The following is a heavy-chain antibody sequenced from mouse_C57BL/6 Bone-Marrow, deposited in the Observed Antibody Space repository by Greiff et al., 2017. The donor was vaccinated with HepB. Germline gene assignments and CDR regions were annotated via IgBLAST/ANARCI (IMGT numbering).Heavy chain of an antibody. Sequence: QVQLQQSGPELVKPGASVKISCKASGYAFSSSWMNWVKQRPGKGLEWIGRIYPGDGDTNYNGKFKGKATLTADKSSSTAYMQLSSLTSEDSAVYFCVGLYYYGSGDYWGQGTTLTVSS. D-gene: IGHD1-1*01. V-gene: IGHV1-82*01. CDR2: IYPGDGDT. CDR3: VGLYYYGSGDY. J-gene: IGHJ2*01. CDR1: GYAFSSSW.